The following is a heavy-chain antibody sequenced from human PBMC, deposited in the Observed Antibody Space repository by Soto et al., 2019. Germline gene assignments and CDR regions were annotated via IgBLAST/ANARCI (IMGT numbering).Heavy chain of an antibody. D-gene: IGHD6-13*01. CDR3: ARLQLVDLWFDP. V-gene: IGHV4-59*08. Sequence: SETLSLTCTVSGGSISSYYWNWIRQPPGKGLEWIGYMYYSGSTNYNPSLKSRVTISLDTSKNQFSLKLSSVTAADTAVYYCARLQLVDLWFDPWGQGTLVTVSS. J-gene: IGHJ5*02. CDR2: MYYSGST. CDR1: GGSISSYY.